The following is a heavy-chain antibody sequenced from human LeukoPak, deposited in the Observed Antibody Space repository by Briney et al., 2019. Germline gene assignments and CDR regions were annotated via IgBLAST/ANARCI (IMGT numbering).Heavy chain of an antibody. Sequence: ASVKVSCKASGYTFTSYGISWVRQAPGQGLEWMGWISAYNGNTNYAQKLQGRVTMTTDTSTSTASMELRSLRSDDTAVYYCARNGYSSGWYPNYYYYGMDVWGQGTTVTVSS. J-gene: IGHJ6*02. V-gene: IGHV1-18*01. CDR1: GYTFTSYG. CDR2: ISAYNGNT. D-gene: IGHD6-19*01. CDR3: ARNGYSSGWYPNYYYYGMDV.